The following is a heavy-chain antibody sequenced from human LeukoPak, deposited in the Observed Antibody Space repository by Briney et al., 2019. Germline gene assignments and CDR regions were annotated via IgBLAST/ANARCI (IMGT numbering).Heavy chain of an antibody. D-gene: IGHD2-21*02. J-gene: IGHJ3*02. Sequence: GASVKVSCKASGYNFTSYYTHWVRQAPGQGLEWMGIINPSGGTTSYAQKFQGRVTVTRDTSTSTVYMELSSLRSEDTAVYYCARDLVVVTGLRTRGSFDIWGQGTMVTVSS. CDR1: GYNFTSYY. CDR3: ARDLVVVTGLRTRGSFDI. CDR2: INPSGGTT. V-gene: IGHV1-46*01.